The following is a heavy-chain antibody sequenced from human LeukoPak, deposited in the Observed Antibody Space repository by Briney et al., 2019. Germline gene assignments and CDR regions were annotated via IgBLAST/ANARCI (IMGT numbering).Heavy chain of an antibody. V-gene: IGHV3-48*02. J-gene: IGHJ6*02. CDR3: ARDSSGGWYSYYGMDV. D-gene: IGHD6-19*01. CDR1: GFTFSSYS. CDR2: ISSSSSTI. Sequence: HPGGSLRLSCAASGFTFSSYSMNWVRQAPGKGLEGVSYISSSSSTIYYADSVKGRFTISRDNAKNSLYLQMNSLRDEDSAVYYCARDSSGGWYSYYGMDVWGQGTTVAVSS.